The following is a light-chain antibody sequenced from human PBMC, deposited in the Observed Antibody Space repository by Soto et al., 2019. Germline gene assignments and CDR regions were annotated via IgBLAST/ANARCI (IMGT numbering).Light chain of an antibody. Sequence: DIQMTQSPSSLSASVGDRVTITCRASQSISSYLNWYQQKPGKAPKLLIYAASSLQSGVPSRFSGSGSGTDFTLTIRSLQPEDFATYYCQQSYSTPPVTFGPGTTGDIK. J-gene: IGKJ3*01. CDR1: QSISSY. CDR3: QQSYSTPPVT. CDR2: AAS. V-gene: IGKV1-39*01.